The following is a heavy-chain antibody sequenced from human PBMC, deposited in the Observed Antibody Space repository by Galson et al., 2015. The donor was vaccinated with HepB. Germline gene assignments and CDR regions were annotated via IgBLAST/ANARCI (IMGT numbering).Heavy chain of an antibody. J-gene: IGHJ4*02. V-gene: IGHV3-11*06. CDR3: ARGSKLYCSSTSCLNTPFDY. Sequence: SLRLSCAASGFTFSDYYMSWIRQAPGKGLEWVSYISSSSSYTNYADSVKGRFTISRDNAKNSLYLQMNSLRAEDTAVYYCARGSKLYCSSTSCLNTPFDYWGQGTLVTVSS. CDR1: GFTFSDYY. D-gene: IGHD2-2*01. CDR2: ISSSSSYT.